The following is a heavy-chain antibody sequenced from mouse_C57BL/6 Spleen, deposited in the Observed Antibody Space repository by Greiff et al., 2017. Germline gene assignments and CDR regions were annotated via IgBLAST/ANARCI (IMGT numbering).Heavy chain of an antibody. J-gene: IGHJ3*01. CDR2: ISDGGSYT. CDR3: ASFYYGSSTGFAY. CDR1: GFTFSSYA. D-gene: IGHD1-1*01. V-gene: IGHV5-4*03. Sequence: DVMLVESGGGLVKPGGSLKLSCAASGFTFSSYAMSWVRQTPEKRLEWVATISDGGSYTYYPDNVKGRFTISRDNAKNNLYLQMSHLKSEDTAMYYCASFYYGSSTGFAYWGQGTLVTVSA.